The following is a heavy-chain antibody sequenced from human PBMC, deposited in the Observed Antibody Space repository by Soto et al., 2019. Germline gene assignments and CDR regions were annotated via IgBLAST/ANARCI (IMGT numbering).Heavy chain of an antibody. D-gene: IGHD3-22*01. Sequence: GGTLRLSCAASGFTFSSNWMSWVRQAPGKGLEWGANIKQDGSEKYYVDSVKGRFTISRDNAKNSLYLQMNSLRAEDTAVYYCAHTNYYDNSGYAFDIWGQGTMVTVSS. J-gene: IGHJ3*02. CDR1: GFTFSSNW. CDR2: IKQDGSEK. V-gene: IGHV3-7*01. CDR3: AHTNYYDNSGYAFDI.